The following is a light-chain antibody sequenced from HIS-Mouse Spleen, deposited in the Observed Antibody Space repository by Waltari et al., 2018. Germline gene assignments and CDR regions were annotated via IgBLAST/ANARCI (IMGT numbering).Light chain of an antibody. CDR3: CSYAGSYTGV. Sequence: QSALTQPRSVSGSPGQSVTISCTGTSSDVGGYNYVSWYQQHPGKAPKLMLYDISKRPSGVPDRFSGSTSGNTASLTISGLQAEDEADYYCCSYAGSYTGVFGTGTKVTVL. CDR2: DIS. J-gene: IGLJ1*01. CDR1: SSDVGGYNY. V-gene: IGLV2-11*01.